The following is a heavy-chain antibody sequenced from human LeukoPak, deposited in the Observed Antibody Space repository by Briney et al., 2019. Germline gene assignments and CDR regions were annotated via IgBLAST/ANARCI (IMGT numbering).Heavy chain of an antibody. CDR3: ARGPVAGTRRSFDP. Sequence: ASVKVSCKASGYTFTGYYMHWVRQAPGQGLEWMGWINPNSGGTNYAQKFQGRVTITRDTSISTAYMELSRLRSDDTAVYYCARGPVAGTRRSFDPWGQGTLVTVSS. J-gene: IGHJ5*02. CDR1: GYTFTGYY. D-gene: IGHD6-19*01. CDR2: INPNSGGT. V-gene: IGHV1-2*02.